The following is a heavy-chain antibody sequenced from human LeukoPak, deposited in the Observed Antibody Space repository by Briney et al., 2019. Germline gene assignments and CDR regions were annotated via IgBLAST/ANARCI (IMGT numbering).Heavy chain of an antibody. CDR2: ISSTGGTT. CDR1: GITFSSYG. Sequence: SGGSLRLSCAASGITFSSYGMSWVRQAPGKGLEWVSSISSTGGTTYYADSVKGRFTISRDNSKNTLYLQMNSLRAEDTAVYYCAKDRDIVVVPAAMYYWGQGTLVTVSS. V-gene: IGHV3-23*01. CDR3: AKDRDIVVVPAAMYY. J-gene: IGHJ4*02. D-gene: IGHD2-2*01.